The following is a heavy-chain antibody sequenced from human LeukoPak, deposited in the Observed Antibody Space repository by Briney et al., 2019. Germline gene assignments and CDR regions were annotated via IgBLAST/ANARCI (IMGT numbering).Heavy chain of an antibody. CDR3: ARQYYYYGSGSNYYYYYYYMDV. D-gene: IGHD3-10*01. V-gene: IGHV4-39*01. CDR1: GGSISSSSYY. Sequence: SETLSLTCTVSGGSISSSSYYWGWIRQPPGKGLEWIGRIYYSGSTYYNPSLKSRVTISVDTSKNQFSLKLSSVTAADTAVYYCARQYYYYGSGSNYYYYYYYMDVWGKGTTVTISS. CDR2: IYYSGST. J-gene: IGHJ6*03.